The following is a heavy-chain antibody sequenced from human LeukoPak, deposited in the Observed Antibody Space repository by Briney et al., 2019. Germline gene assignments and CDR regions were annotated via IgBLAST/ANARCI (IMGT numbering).Heavy chain of an antibody. J-gene: IGHJ4*02. Sequence: QTGGSLRLSCAASGFTFSSYAMHWVRQAPGKGLEWVSGISWNSGSIGYADSVKGRFTISRDNAKNSLYLQMNSLRPEDMALYYCTRGYCSSTSCSLGYWGQGTLVTVSS. D-gene: IGHD2-2*01. CDR2: ISWNSGSI. CDR3: TRGYCSSTSCSLGY. CDR1: GFTFSSYA. V-gene: IGHV3-9*03.